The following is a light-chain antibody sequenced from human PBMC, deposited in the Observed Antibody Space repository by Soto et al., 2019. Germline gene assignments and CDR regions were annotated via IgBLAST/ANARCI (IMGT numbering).Light chain of an antibody. CDR1: TSDVGGYNY. CDR3: SSYTSISTLYV. Sequence: QSVLTQPASVSGSPGQSITISCTGTTSDVGGYNYVSWYQQRPGKAPKVIIFEVTNRPSGVSNRFSGSKSGNTASLTISGLQAEHEADYYCSSYTSISTLYVFGTGTKLTVL. V-gene: IGLV2-14*01. J-gene: IGLJ1*01. CDR2: EVT.